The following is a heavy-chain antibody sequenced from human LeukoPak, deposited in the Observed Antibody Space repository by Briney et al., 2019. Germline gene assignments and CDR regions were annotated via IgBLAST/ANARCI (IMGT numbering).Heavy chain of an antibody. CDR2: ISGSGGST. CDR3: AKGLYRYRGSYCFDY. CDR1: GFTFSSYA. V-gene: IGHV3-23*01. J-gene: IGHJ4*02. D-gene: IGHD1-26*01. Sequence: GGSLRLSCAASGFTFSSYAMSWVRQAPGKGLEWVSAISGSGGSTYYADSVKGRFTISRDNSKNTLYLQMNSLRAEDTAVYFCAKGLYRYRGSYCFDYWGQGTLVTVST.